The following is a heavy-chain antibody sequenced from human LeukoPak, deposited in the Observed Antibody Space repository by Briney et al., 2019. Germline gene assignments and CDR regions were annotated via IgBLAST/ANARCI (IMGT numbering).Heavy chain of an antibody. V-gene: IGHV3-48*01. J-gene: IGHJ4*02. D-gene: IGHD6-13*01. CDR2: ISSSTSTK. CDR3: ARSQSSSLIDY. CDR1: GFTFSSYS. Sequence: GGSLRLSCAASGFTFSSYSMNWVRQAPGKGLEWVSYISSSTSTKYYADSVKGRFTFSRDNSKNTLYLQMNSLTVEDTAVYYCARSQSSSLIDYWGQGTLVTVSS.